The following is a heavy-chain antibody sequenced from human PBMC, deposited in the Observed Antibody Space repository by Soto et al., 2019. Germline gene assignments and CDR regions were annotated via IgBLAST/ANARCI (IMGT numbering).Heavy chain of an antibody. Sequence: SETLSLTCTVSSGSFRSYYWSWIRQPPGKGLEWIGYIYYSGSTNYNPSLKSRVTMSVDTSKNQFSLRLTSVTATDTAVYYCATNSHSAGISSSLNYYFYYMDVWGKGTTVTVSS. CDR1: SGSFRSYY. V-gene: IGHV4-59*08. CDR3: ATNSHSAGISSSLNYYFYYMDV. D-gene: IGHD6-13*01. J-gene: IGHJ6*03. CDR2: IYYSGST.